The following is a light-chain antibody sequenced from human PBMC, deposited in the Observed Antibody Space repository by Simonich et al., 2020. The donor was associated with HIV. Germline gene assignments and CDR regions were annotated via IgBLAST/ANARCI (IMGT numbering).Light chain of an antibody. CDR1: KSVSSSY. Sequence: EIVMTQSPDTLSVSPGKRANLYCRARKSVSSSYLAWYQHKPGQAPSLLIYNASNRATGSPARFSGSGSGTDFTLTISSLEPEDFAVYYCQQRSNWHTFGQGTKLEIK. J-gene: IGKJ2*01. V-gene: IGKV3D-20*02. CDR2: NAS. CDR3: QQRSNWHT.